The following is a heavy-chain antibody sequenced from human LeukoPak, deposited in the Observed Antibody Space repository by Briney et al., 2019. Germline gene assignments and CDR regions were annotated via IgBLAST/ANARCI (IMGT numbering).Heavy chain of an antibody. Sequence: PGGSLRLSCAASGFAVSSNYMNWVRQAPGKGLEWVSGINWNGGSTGYADSVKGRFTISRDNAKNSLYLQMNSLRAEDTALYHCAREGYSGSYFDWGQGTLVTISS. CDR2: INWNGGST. V-gene: IGHV3-20*01. CDR1: GFAVSSNY. D-gene: IGHD1-26*01. CDR3: AREGYSGSYFD. J-gene: IGHJ4*02.